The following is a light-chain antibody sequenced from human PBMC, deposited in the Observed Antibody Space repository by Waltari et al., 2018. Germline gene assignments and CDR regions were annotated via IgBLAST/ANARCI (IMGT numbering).Light chain of an antibody. CDR2: ASS. CDR3: QKNEALPAT. J-gene: IGKJ1*01. CDR1: QSIGKY. V-gene: IGKV3-20*01. Sequence: EIVLTQSPATLASSPGERATLSCRASQSIGKYLIWYQQKPGQAPRLLIYASSIRATGIPDRFSGSGSGTDFSLTISSLEPEDFAVYYCQKNEALPATFGQGTKVEIK.